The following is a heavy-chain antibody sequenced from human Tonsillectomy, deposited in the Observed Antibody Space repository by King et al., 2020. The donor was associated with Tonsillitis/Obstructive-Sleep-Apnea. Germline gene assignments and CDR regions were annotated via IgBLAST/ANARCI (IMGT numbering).Heavy chain of an antibody. CDR3: ARDREAARRGGYFDY. CDR1: GFTFSNFA. J-gene: IGHJ4*02. Sequence: VQLVESGGGVVQPGRSLRLSCAASGFTFSNFAMLWVRQAPGRGLEWVSVISYDGSNKYYANSVKGRFTISRGNSKNTLSLQMNSLRADDTAVYYCARDREAARRGGYFDYWGQGTLVTVSS. V-gene: IGHV3-30*04. D-gene: IGHD6-6*01. CDR2: ISYDGSNK.